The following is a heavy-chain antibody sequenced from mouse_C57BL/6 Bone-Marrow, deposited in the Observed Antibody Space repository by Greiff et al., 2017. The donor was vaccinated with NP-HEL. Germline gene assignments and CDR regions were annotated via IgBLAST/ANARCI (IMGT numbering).Heavy chain of an antibody. CDR1: GYTFTDYY. V-gene: IGHV1-75*01. J-gene: IGHJ2*01. D-gene: IGHD2-2*01. CDR2: IFPGSGST. CDR3: AREEWLRRNFDY. Sequence: QVQLKESGPELVKPGASVKISCKASGYTFTDYYINWVKQRPGQGLEWIGWIFPGSGSTYYNEKFKGKATLTVDKSSSTAYMLLSSLTSEDSAVYFCAREEWLRRNFDYWGQGTTLTVSS.